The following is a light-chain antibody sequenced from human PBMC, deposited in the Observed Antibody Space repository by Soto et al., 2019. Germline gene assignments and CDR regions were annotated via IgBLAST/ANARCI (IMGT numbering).Light chain of an antibody. CDR1: QSVSSN. V-gene: IGKV3-20*01. CDR3: QQYGSSPTWT. J-gene: IGKJ1*01. Sequence: EIVMTQSPATLSVSPGARAPLSCRASQSVSSNLAWYQQKPGQAPRLLIYGASSRATGIPDRFSGSGSGTDFTLTISRLEPEDFAVYYCQQYGSSPTWTFGQGTKVDIK. CDR2: GAS.